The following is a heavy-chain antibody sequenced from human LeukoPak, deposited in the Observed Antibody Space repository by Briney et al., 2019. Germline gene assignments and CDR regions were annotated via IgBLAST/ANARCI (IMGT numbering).Heavy chain of an antibody. D-gene: IGHD1-26*01. CDR1: GFTFSDYY. J-gene: IGHJ4*02. CDR3: IVGIDY. V-gene: IGHV3-74*01. Sequence: GGSLRLSCAASGFTFSDYYMSWIRQAPGKGLVWVSRINSDGSSTSYADSVKGRFNISRDNAKNTLYLQMNSLRAEDTAVYYCIVGIDYWGQGTLVTVSS. CDR2: INSDGSST.